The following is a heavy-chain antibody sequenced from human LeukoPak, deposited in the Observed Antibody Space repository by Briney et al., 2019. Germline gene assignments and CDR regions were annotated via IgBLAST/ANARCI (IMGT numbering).Heavy chain of an antibody. CDR3: ASSKYYGSGSPKRFDP. CDR1: GASFSGYC. Sequence: SETLSLTCAVYGASFSGYCWSWIRQPPGKGMEWVGEINHSGSTNYNPSLKSRVTLSVDTSKNQFSLKLSSVTAADTAVYYCASSKYYGSGSPKRFDPWGQGTLVTVSS. V-gene: IGHV4-34*01. D-gene: IGHD3-10*01. CDR2: INHSGST. J-gene: IGHJ5*02.